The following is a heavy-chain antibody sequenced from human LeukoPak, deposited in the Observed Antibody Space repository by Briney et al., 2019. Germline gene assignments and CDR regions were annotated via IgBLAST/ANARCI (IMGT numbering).Heavy chain of an antibody. Sequence: SETLSLTCAVSGGSISSGGYSWSWIRQPPGKGLEWIGYIYHSGSTYYNPSLKSRVTISVDTSKNQFSLKLSSVTAADTAVYYCARAKEDIVVVPASSYYFDYWGQGTLVTVSS. CDR3: ARAKEDIVVVPASSYYFDY. CDR2: IYHSGST. J-gene: IGHJ4*02. CDR1: GGSISSGGYS. V-gene: IGHV4-30-2*05. D-gene: IGHD2-2*01.